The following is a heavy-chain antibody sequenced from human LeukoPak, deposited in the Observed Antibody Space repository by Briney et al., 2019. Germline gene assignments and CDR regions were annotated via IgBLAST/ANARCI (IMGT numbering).Heavy chain of an antibody. V-gene: IGHV4-59*07. CDR2: IYYSGCT. CDR1: GRFLSIYY. CDR3: ARRVDYYDSSGYHGEFDY. D-gene: IGHD3-22*01. Sequence: PSDTLSLIYTVSGRFLSIYYWSWIPQPPGKALEGRGYIYYSGCTNYNPSLKSRVTISVDTSKNQFSLKLSSVTAADTAVYYCARRVDYYDSSGYHGEFDYWGQGTLVTVSS. J-gene: IGHJ4*02.